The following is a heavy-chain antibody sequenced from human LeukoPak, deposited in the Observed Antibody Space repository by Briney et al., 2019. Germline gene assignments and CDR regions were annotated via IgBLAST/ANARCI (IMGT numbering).Heavy chain of an antibody. J-gene: IGHJ4*02. CDR2: ISAYNGNT. CDR1: GYTFTSYG. V-gene: IGHV1-18*01. CDR3: ARSGEKFLEWLSHTLYGDY. D-gene: IGHD3-3*01. Sequence: ASVKVSCKASGYTFTSYGISWVRQAPGQGLEWMGWISAYNGNTNYAQKLQGRVTMTTDTSTSTAYMELRSLRSDDTAVYYCARSGEKFLEWLSHTLYGDYWGQGTLVTVSS.